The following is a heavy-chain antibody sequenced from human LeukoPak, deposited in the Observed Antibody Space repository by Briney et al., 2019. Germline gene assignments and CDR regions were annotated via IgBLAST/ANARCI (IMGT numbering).Heavy chain of an antibody. CDR2: IYTSGST. CDR3: ARHNTILGVLVPLDY. Sequence: SETLSLTCTVSGGSISSYYWSWIRQPAGKGLEWIGRIYTSGSTNYNPSLKSRVTISIDKSKNHFSLNLSSVTAADTAVYYCARHNTILGVLVPLDYWGQGTLVTVSS. J-gene: IGHJ4*02. V-gene: IGHV4-4*07. CDR1: GGSISSYY. D-gene: IGHD3-3*01.